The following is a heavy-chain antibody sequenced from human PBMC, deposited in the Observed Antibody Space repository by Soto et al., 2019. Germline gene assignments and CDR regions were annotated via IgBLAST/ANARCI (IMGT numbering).Heavy chain of an antibody. CDR2: INHSGST. CDR1: GGSFSGYY. D-gene: IGHD1-26*01. V-gene: IGHV4-34*01. J-gene: IGHJ4*02. Sequence: PSETLSLTCAVYGGSFSGYYWSWIRQPPGKGLEWIGEINHSGSTNYNPSLKSRVTISVDTSKNQFSLKLSSVTAADTAVYYCARLQYSGSYSGFDYWGQGTLVTVSS. CDR3: ARLQYSGSYSGFDY.